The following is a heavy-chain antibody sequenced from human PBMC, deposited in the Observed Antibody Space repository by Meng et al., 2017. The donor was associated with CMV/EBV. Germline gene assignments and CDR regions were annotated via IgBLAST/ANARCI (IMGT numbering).Heavy chain of an antibody. CDR2: ISAYNGNT. V-gene: IGHV1-18*04. J-gene: IGHJ6*02. Sequence: ASVKVSCKASGYTFTGYYMHWVRQAPGQGLEWRGWISAYNGNTNYAQKLQGRVTMTTDTSTSTAYMELRSLRSDDTAVYYCARDDSYYYGMDVWGQGTTVTVSS. CDR3: ARDDSYYYGMDV. CDR1: GYTFTGYY.